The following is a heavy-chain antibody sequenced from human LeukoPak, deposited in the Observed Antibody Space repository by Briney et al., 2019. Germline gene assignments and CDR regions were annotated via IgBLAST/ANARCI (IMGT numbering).Heavy chain of an antibody. J-gene: IGHJ6*03. CDR1: GFTFDYYT. CDR3: ARDSNNYYYYMDV. V-gene: IGHV3-9*01. CDR2: ISSTTGNV. Sequence: GGSLRLSCAASGFTFDYYTMHWVRQAPGKGLEWVSSISSTTGNVIYADSVRGRFTISRDNAKNSLYLQMNSLRAEDTAVYYCARDSNNYYYYMDVWGKGTTVTVSS.